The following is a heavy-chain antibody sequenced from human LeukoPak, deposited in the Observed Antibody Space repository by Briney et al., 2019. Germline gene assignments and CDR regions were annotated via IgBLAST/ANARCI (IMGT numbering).Heavy chain of an antibody. J-gene: IGHJ4*02. CDR2: INPNSSVT. CDR3: ARERGGNSPFDS. Sequence: GASVKVSCKASGGTFSSYAISWVRQAPGQGLEWMGWINPNSSVTNYAQRFQGRVTMTRDTSISAAYMELRWLTSDDTAVYYCARERGGNSPFDSWGQGTLVTVSS. D-gene: IGHD4-23*01. CDR1: GGTFSSYA. V-gene: IGHV1-2*02.